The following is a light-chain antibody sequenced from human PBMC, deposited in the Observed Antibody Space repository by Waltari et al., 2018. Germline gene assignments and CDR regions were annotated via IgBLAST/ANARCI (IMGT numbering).Light chain of an antibody. CDR3: QQRSSWPMYT. J-gene: IGKJ2*01. V-gene: IGKV3-11*01. CDR2: DAS. Sequence: EVVLTQSPATLSLSPGERATLSCRASQNIRYYLGWYQQKPGQAPRLLIYDASNRATGTPARFSGSGSGTDFTLTISSLEPEDFAVYYCQQRSSWPMYTFGQGTKLEIK. CDR1: QNIRYY.